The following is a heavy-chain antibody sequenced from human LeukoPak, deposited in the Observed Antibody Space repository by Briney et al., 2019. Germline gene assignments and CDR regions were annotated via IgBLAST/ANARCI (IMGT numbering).Heavy chain of an antibody. Sequence: SETLSLTCTVSGGSISSYYWSWIRQPPGKGLEWIGYIYYSGGTTHNPSPKSRVTISVDTSKNHFSLKLSSVTAADTAVYYCARHSIVVVPAATNWFDPWGQGTLVTVSS. CDR1: GGSISSYY. CDR3: ARHSIVVVPAATNWFDP. D-gene: IGHD2-2*01. V-gene: IGHV4-59*08. CDR2: IYYSGGT. J-gene: IGHJ5*02.